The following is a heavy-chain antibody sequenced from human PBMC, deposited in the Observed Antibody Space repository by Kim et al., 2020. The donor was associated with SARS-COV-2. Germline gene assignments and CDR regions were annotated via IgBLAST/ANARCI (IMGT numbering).Heavy chain of an antibody. D-gene: IGHD3-10*01. Sequence: YNPALKSRVTISVDTSKNQFSLKLSSVTGADTAVYYCARGVVRGVITLGYWGQGTLVTVSS. V-gene: IGHV4-34*01. CDR3: ARGVVRGVITLGY. J-gene: IGHJ4*02.